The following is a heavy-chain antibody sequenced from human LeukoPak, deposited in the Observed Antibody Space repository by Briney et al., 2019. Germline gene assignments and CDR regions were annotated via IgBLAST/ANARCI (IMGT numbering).Heavy chain of an antibody. CDR2: IYYSGST. CDR3: ARDSYSSSFDY. V-gene: IGHV4-61*01. J-gene: IGHJ4*02. Sequence: TSQTLSLTCTVSGGSISSGSYYWSWIRQPPGKGLEWIGYIYYSGSTNYNPSLKSRVTISVDTSKNQFSLKLSPVTAADTAVYYCARDSYSSSFDYWGQGTLVTVSS. D-gene: IGHD6-13*01. CDR1: GGSISSGSYY.